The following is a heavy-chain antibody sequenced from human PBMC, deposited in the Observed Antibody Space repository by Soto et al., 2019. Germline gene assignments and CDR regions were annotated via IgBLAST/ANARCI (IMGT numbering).Heavy chain of an antibody. J-gene: IGHJ6*02. D-gene: IGHD3-10*01. CDR2: ISAYNGNT. CDR1: GYTFTSYG. V-gene: IGHV1-18*04. CDR3: ARVRGLYYYYGMDV. Sequence: SVKVSCKASGYTFTSYGISWVRQAPGQGLEWMGWISAYNGNTNYAQKLQGRVTMTTDTSTSTAYMELRSLRSDDTAVYYCARVRGLYYYYGMDVWGQGTTVTVSS.